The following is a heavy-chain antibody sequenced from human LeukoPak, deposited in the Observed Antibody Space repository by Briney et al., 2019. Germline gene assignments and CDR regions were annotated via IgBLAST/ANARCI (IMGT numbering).Heavy chain of an antibody. CDR3: ARDEIITGSMFGGYYYYMDV. V-gene: IGHV3-48*03. CDR2: ISSSGSTI. CDR1: GFTFSSYE. J-gene: IGHJ6*03. Sequence: PGGSLRLSCAASGFTFSSYEMNWVRQAPGQGLEWVSYISSSGSTIYYADSVKGRFTISRDNAKNSLYLQMNSLRAEDTAVYYCARDEIITGSMFGGYYYYMDVWGKGTTVTVSS. D-gene: IGHD3-10*02.